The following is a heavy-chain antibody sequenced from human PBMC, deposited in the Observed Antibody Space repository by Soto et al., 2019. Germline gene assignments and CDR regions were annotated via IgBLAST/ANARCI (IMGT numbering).Heavy chain of an antibody. D-gene: IGHD2-21*01. J-gene: IGHJ4*02. CDR2: IYYSGST. Sequence: SETLSLTCTVSGGSISSYYWSWIRQPPGKGLEWIGYIYYSGSTNYNPSLKSRVTISVDTSKNQFSLKLSSVTAADTAVYYCARDTGCGGECHYFDYWGQGTLVTVSS. V-gene: IGHV4-59*12. CDR1: GGSISSYY. CDR3: ARDTGCGGECHYFDY.